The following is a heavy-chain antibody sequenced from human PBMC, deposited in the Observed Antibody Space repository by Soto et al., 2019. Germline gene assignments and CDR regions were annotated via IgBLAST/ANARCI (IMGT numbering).Heavy chain of an antibody. J-gene: IGHJ4*02. Sequence: QVQLEQSGPGLVKPSQTLSLTCNISGGSITSTNHYWSWIRQSPREGLEWIGYIFDSGTTHYNPSFEGRVTIFGDTSQSQCSLTMHSVTVADSAVYYCAREVSGTGAFDYWGRGTLVTVSS. CDR1: GGSITSTNHY. CDR3: AREVSGTGAFDY. V-gene: IGHV4-31*02. CDR2: IFDSGTT. D-gene: IGHD2-8*02.